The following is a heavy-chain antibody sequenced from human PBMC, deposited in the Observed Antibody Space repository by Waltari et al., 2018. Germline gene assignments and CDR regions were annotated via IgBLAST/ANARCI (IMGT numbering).Heavy chain of an antibody. D-gene: IGHD3-22*01. V-gene: IGHV1-18*01. CDR1: GYTFTSYG. J-gene: IGHJ4*02. CDR2: ISAYNGNT. CDR3: ARAGGRGGFYYDSSGYYYYFDY. Sequence: QVQLVQSGAEVKKPGASVKVSCKASGYTFTSYGIGWVRQAPGQGLEWMGWISAYNGNTNYAQKLQGRVTMTTDTSTSTAYMELRSLRSDDTAVYYCARAGGRGGFYYDSSGYYYYFDYWGQGTLVTVSS.